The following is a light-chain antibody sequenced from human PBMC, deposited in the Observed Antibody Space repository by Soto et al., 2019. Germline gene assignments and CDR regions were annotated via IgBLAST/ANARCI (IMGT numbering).Light chain of an antibody. CDR3: CSGASIPYV. CDR2: EGS. J-gene: IGLJ1*01. CDR1: SSDFGSYNL. V-gene: IGLV2-23*01. Sequence: HSVLTQPASVSGSPGQSITGSCSGTSSDFGSYNLVSWYQQPPGKAPKLLIYEGSKRPSGVSDRFSGSKSGNTASLTISGLQADDEAIYYCCSGASIPYVFGTGIRITVL.